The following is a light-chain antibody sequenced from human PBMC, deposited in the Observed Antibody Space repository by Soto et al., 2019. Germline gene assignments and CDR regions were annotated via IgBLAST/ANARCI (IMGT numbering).Light chain of an antibody. J-gene: IGLJ3*02. CDR1: SSDVGTYNL. CDR3: CSFAGSSTLV. V-gene: IGLV2-23*02. Sequence: QSALTQPASVSGSPGQSITCSCTGTSSDVGTYNLVSWYQQHPGKAPKLMIYGVNKRPSGVSNRFSGSKSGNTASLTISGLQAEDEADYYCCSFAGSSTLVFGGGTKLTVL. CDR2: GVN.